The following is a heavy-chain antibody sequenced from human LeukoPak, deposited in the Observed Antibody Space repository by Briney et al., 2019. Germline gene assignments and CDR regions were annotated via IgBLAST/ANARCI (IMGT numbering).Heavy chain of an antibody. CDR1: GFSLNTYE. CDR3: ARGGWHYVFNY. J-gene: IGHJ4*02. V-gene: IGHV3-48*03. Sequence: GGSLRLSCAASGFSLNTYEMNWVRQAPGKGLEWISYVASSGTTKYYADSVQGRFTISRDNAKNSLYLQMNSLRVEDTAVYYCARGGWHYVFNYWGQGTLVTVSS. CDR2: VASSGTTK. D-gene: IGHD6-19*01.